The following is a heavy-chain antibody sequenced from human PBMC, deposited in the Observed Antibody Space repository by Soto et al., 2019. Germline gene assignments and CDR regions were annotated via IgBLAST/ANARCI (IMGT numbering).Heavy chain of an antibody. Sequence: SETLSLTCTVSGGSTGSSGYYWGWIRQPPGKGLEWIASISYKGTPYYNPSLQSRVTISLDMSKNQFSLKLDSVTAADTAVFYCARSTLWYCHENGGYYGFENWGQGALVTVCS. D-gene: IGHD3-22*01. CDR1: GGSTGSSGYY. J-gene: IGHJ4*02. CDR2: ISYKGTP. V-gene: IGHV4-39*01. CDR3: ARSTLWYCHENGGYYGFEN.